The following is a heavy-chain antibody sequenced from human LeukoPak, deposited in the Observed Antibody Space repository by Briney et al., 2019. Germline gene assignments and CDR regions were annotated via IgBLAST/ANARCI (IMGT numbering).Heavy chain of an antibody. CDR3: ARHRGDYDILTGYYNDGAFDI. Sequence: SETLSLTCTVSGGSISSYYWSWIRQPPGKGLEWIGYIYYSGSTNYNPSLKSRVTISVDTSKNQFSLKLSSVTAADTAVYYCARHRGDYDILTGYYNDGAFDIWGQGTMVTVSS. J-gene: IGHJ3*02. CDR1: GGSISSYY. V-gene: IGHV4-59*08. D-gene: IGHD3-9*01. CDR2: IYYSGST.